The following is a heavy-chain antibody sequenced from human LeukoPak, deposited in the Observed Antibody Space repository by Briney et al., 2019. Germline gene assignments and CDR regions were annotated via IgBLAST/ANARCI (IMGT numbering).Heavy chain of an antibody. CDR3: TTDLDYGDPYNWFDP. V-gene: IGHV3-15*01. J-gene: IGHJ5*02. CDR2: IKSKTDGGTT. D-gene: IGHD4-17*01. CDR1: GFTFSNAW. Sequence: GGSLRLSCAASGFTFSNAWMSWVRQAPRKGLEWVGRIKSKTDGGTTDYAAPVKGRFTISRDDSKNTLYLQMNSLKTEDTAVYYCTTDLDYGDPYNWFDPWGQGTLVTVSS.